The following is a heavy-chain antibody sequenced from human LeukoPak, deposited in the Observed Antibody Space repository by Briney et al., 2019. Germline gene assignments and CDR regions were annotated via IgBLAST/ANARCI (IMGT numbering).Heavy chain of an antibody. CDR3: ARVLCSGGSCYSDAFDI. CDR1: GYTFTSYD. D-gene: IGHD2-15*01. Sequence: ASVKVSCKASGYTFTSYDINWVRQATGQGLEWMGWMNPNSGNTGYAQKFQGRVTITRNTSISTAYMELSSLRSEDTAVYYCARVLCSGGSCYSDAFDIWGQGTMVTVSS. CDR2: MNPNSGNT. V-gene: IGHV1-8*03. J-gene: IGHJ3*02.